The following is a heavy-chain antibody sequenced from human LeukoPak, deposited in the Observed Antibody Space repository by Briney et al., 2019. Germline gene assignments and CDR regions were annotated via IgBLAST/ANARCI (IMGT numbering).Heavy chain of an antibody. D-gene: IGHD4-17*01. CDR1: GFTFNTYS. J-gene: IGHJ1*01. CDR2: VGGDGVTT. Sequence: GGSLRLSCTASGFTFNTYSMTWVRQAPGKGLEWVSGVGGDGVTTYYADSVKGRFTISRDNSKNTLYLQMNSLRAEDTAVYYCAKEIYGDSTGGRFQQWGQGTLVTVSS. V-gene: IGHV3-23*01. CDR3: AKEIYGDSTGGRFQQ.